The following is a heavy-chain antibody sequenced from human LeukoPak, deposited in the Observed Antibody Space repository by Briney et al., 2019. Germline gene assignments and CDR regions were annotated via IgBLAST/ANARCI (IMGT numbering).Heavy chain of an antibody. CDR3: ARDWVAGGHYDY. J-gene: IGHJ4*02. V-gene: IGHV3-20*04. D-gene: IGHD6-19*01. CDR2: INWNGGST. CDR1: RFTFDDYG. Sequence: GGSLRLSCAAFRFTFDDYGMSWVRQAPGKGLEWVSGINWNGGSTGYADSVKGRFTISRDNAKNSLYLQMNSLRAEDTALYYCARDWVAGGHYDYWGQGTLVTVSS.